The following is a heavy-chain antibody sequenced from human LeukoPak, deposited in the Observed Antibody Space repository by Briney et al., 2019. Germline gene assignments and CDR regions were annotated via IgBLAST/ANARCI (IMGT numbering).Heavy chain of an antibody. Sequence: AGGSLRLSCAASGFTFSSYGMHWVRQAPGKGLEWVAFIRYDGNNKYYADSVKGRFTISRDNSKNTLYLQMNSLRAEDTAVYYCAKATGIAAAGYYYYYMDVWGKGTTVTVSS. J-gene: IGHJ6*03. CDR3: AKATGIAAAGYYYYYMDV. CDR1: GFTFSSYG. V-gene: IGHV3-30*02. CDR2: IRYDGNNK. D-gene: IGHD6-13*01.